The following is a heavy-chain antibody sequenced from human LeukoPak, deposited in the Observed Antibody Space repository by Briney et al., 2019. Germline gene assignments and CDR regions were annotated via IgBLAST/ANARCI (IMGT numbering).Heavy chain of an antibody. V-gene: IGHV3-23*01. D-gene: IGHD1-26*01. Sequence: GGSLRLSCAASGFTFSTYGMSWVRQAPGKGLEWVSVISGGGGSTYYADSVKGRFTISRDNSKNTLFLQMNSLRAEDTAVYYCAKGESGSYAGLDVWGKGTTVTISS. CDR3: AKGESGSYAGLDV. CDR2: ISGGGGST. J-gene: IGHJ6*04. CDR1: GFTFSTYG.